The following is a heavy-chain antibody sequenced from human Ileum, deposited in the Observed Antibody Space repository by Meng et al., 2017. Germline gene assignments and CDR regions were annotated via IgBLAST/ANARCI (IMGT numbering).Heavy chain of an antibody. Sequence: QVQLQESCPGLVKPSQTLSLTCSVSGGSFSSDNYHWTWIRQTPGKGLEWIGLTYYNGSPFYNPSLRSRVTISVDTSKDQFSLKLTSVTAADTAVYYCARERRHYYGSGSFDYWGQGILVTVSS. CDR3: ARERRHYYGSGSFDY. CDR1: GGSFSSDNYH. V-gene: IGHV4-30-4*01. J-gene: IGHJ4*02. D-gene: IGHD3-10*01. CDR2: TYYNGSP.